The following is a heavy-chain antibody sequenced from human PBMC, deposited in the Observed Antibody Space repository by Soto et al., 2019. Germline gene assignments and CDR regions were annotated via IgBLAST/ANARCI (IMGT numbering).Heavy chain of an antibody. CDR1: GDSISTFH. Sequence: SETLSLTCTVSGDSISTFHWGWMRQSPGKELEWIGYVYYTGSTNYNPSLKSRVTISVDRSKNQFSLKLTSANAADTAVYYCARGRTVRNYADDSSDYFYFFDYWGQGTQVTVSS. V-gene: IGHV4-59*01. CDR3: ARGRTVRNYADDSSDYFYFFDY. J-gene: IGHJ4*02. D-gene: IGHD3-22*01. CDR2: VYYTGST.